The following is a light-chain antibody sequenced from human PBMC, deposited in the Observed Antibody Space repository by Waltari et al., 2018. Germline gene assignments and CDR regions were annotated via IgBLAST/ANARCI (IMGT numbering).Light chain of an antibody. Sequence: QSVLTQPPSVSAAPGQKVTISCSGTGSNIGKYFVSWYQQLPGTAPKLLIYDNNKRPSGIPDRFSGSKSGTSATLGITGRQTGDEADYYCGTWDTDLSVVFGGGTKLTVL. CDR1: GSNIGKYF. J-gene: IGLJ2*01. V-gene: IGLV1-51*01. CDR3: GTWDTDLSVV. CDR2: DNN.